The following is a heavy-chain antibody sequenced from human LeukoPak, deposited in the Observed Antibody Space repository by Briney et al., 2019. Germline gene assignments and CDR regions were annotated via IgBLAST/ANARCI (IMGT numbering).Heavy chain of an antibody. D-gene: IGHD2-2*02. CDR2: IHYSGSI. Sequence: PSDTLSLTCAVSGYSISSSNWWGWIRQPPGKGLEWIGYIHYSGSIYYNPSLKSRVTMSVDTSKNQFSLKLSSVTAVDTAVYYCARTMSSSHTVYGMDVWGQGTTVTVSS. CDR1: GYSISSSNW. J-gene: IGHJ6*02. V-gene: IGHV4-28*05. CDR3: ARTMSSSHTVYGMDV.